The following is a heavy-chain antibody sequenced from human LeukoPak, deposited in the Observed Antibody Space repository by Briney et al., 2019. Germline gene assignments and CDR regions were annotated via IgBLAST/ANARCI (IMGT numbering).Heavy chain of an antibody. Sequence: PSETLSLTCTVSGGSISSYYWSWIRQPPGKGLEWIEYIYYSGSTNYNPSLKSRVTISVDTSKNQFSLKLSSVTAADTAVYYCARGSVVAATFYFDYWGQGTLVTVSS. D-gene: IGHD2-15*01. J-gene: IGHJ4*02. CDR1: GGSISSYY. V-gene: IGHV4-59*01. CDR3: ARGSVVAATFYFDY. CDR2: IYYSGST.